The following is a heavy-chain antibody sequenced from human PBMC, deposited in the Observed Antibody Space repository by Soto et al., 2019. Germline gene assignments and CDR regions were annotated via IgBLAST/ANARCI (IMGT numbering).Heavy chain of an antibody. J-gene: IGHJ6*02. CDR2: ISWNSGSI. Sequence: EVQLVESGGGLVQPGRSLRLSCAASGFTFDDYAMHWVRQAPGKGLEWVSGISWNSGSIGYADSVKGRFTISRDNAKNSLYLQMNSLRAEDTALYYCAKDLLPFGVVSSPFYGMDVWGQGTTVTVSS. V-gene: IGHV3-9*01. CDR3: AKDLLPFGVVSSPFYGMDV. CDR1: GFTFDDYA. D-gene: IGHD3-3*01.